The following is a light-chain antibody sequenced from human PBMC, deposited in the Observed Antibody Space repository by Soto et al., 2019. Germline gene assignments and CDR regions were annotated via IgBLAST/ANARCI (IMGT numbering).Light chain of an antibody. CDR2: KAS. V-gene: IGKV1-5*03. Sequence: DIQMTQSPSTLSESVGDRVTITCRASQRISRWLAWYQQQPGKVPQLLIYKASSLESGVPSKFSGSGSGTEFTLTISSLEPDDFATYYCQQYSSSSWTFGQGTKVEIK. CDR1: QRISRW. CDR3: QQYSSSSWT. J-gene: IGKJ1*01.